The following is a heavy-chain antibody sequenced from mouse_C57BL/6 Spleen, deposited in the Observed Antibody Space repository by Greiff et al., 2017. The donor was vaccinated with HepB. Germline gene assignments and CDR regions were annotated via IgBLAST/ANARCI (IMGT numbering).Heavy chain of an antibody. CDR2: ISYDGSN. CDR3: ARDLDWEAY. V-gene: IGHV3-6*01. CDR1: GYSITSGYY. Sequence: EVQLVESGPGLVKPSQSLSLTCSVTGYSITSGYYWNWIRQFPGNKLEWMGYISYDGSNNYNPSLKNRISITRDTSKNQFFLKLNSVTTEDTATYYCARDLDWEAYWGQGTLVTVSA. D-gene: IGHD4-1*01. J-gene: IGHJ3*01.